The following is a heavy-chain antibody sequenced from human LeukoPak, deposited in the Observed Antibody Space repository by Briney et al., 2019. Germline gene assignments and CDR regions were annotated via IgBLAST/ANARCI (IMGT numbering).Heavy chain of an antibody. CDR2: INPNSGGT. Sequence: ASVKVSCKASGYTFTSYDINWVRQAPGQGLEWMGWINPNSGGTNYAQKFQGRVTMTRDTSISTAYMELSRLRSDDTAVYYCARVPQAYYYDSGGYYGFWGQGTLVTVSS. D-gene: IGHD3-22*01. CDR3: ARVPQAYYYDSGGYYGF. CDR1: GYTFTSYD. V-gene: IGHV1-2*02. J-gene: IGHJ4*02.